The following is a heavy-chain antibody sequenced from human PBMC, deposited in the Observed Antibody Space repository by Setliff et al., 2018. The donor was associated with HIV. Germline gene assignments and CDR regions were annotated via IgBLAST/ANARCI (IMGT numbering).Heavy chain of an antibody. CDR1: GFTFSSYS. CDR3: ARDKDWAFDY. D-gene: IGHD3-9*01. V-gene: IGHV3-48*01. Sequence: LRLSCAASGFTFSSYSMNWVRQAPGKGLEWVSYIGVSSDTYYTDSVKGRFTISRDNAKNSLYLQMNSLRAEDTALYYCARDKDWAFDYWGQGTLVTAPQ. J-gene: IGHJ4*02. CDR2: IGVSSDT.